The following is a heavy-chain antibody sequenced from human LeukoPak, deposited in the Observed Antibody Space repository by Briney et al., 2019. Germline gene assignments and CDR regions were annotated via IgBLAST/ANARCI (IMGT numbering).Heavy chain of an antibody. CDR2: ISSSSSTI. Sequence: PGGSLRLSCAASGFTFSYYSMNWVRQAPGKGLEWVSYISSSSSTIYYADSVKGRFTISRDNAKNSLYLQMNSLRAEATAVYYCARDSTVFGVVAQRNWFDPWGQGTLVTVSS. D-gene: IGHD3-3*01. CDR3: ARDSTVFGVVAQRNWFDP. CDR1: GFTFSYYS. V-gene: IGHV3-48*01. J-gene: IGHJ5*02.